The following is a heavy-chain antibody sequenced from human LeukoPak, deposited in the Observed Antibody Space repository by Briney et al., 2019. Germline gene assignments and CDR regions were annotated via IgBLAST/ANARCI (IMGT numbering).Heavy chain of an antibody. CDR1: GFTFSSYA. D-gene: IGHD5-12*01. Sequence: GGSLRLSCAASGFTFSSYAMSWVRQAPGKGLEWVSAISGSGGSTYYADSVKGRFTISRDNSKNTLYLQMNSLRAEDTALYYCARGGLNRCVDIWGQGTMVTVSS. CDR3: ARGGLNRCVDI. V-gene: IGHV3-23*01. CDR2: ISGSGGST. J-gene: IGHJ3*02.